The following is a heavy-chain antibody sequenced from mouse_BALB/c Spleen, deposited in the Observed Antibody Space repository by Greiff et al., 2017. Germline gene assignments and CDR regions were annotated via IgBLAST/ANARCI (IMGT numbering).Heavy chain of an antibody. D-gene: IGHD1-1*01. V-gene: IGHV2-6-7*01. CDR1: GFSLTGYG. Sequence: VKLQESGPGLVAPSQSLSITCTVSGFSLTGYGVNWVRQPPGKGLEWLGMIWGDGSTDYNSALKSRLSISKDNSKSQVFLKMNSLQTDDTARYYCARGGYYGSSPFDYWGQGTTLTVSS. J-gene: IGHJ2*01. CDR2: IWGDGST. CDR3: ARGGYYGSSPFDY.